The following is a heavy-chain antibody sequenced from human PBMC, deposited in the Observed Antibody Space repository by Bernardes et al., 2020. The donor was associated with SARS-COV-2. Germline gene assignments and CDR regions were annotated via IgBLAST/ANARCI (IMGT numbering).Heavy chain of an antibody. Sequence: SQTLSLTCAISGDSVSSNNAACNCIRQSPSRGLEWLGRTYYRSKCFYDYTVSVKSRMTINADTSKNQFSLQVNSVTPEETGVYYCARYLSSPGGMDVWGQGTTVTVSS. CDR3: ARYLSSPGGMDV. J-gene: IGHJ6*02. CDR2: TYYRSKCFY. CDR1: GDSVSSNNAA. V-gene: IGHV6-1*01. D-gene: IGHD2-2*01.